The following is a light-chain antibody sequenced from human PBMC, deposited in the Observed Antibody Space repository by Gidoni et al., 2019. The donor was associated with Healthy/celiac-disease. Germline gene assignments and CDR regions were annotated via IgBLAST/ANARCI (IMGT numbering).Light chain of an antibody. J-gene: IGKJ4*01. CDR3: QQYDNLPP. CDR2: DSY. Sequence: DIQMTQSPSSLSASVADRVTITCQASQDISNYLNWYQQKPGQDPNRLIYDSYNLETEVPSRFSGSGSGTDFTLTISSLQPEDIATYYCQQYDNLPPFGGGTKVEIK. CDR1: QDISNY. V-gene: IGKV1-33*01.